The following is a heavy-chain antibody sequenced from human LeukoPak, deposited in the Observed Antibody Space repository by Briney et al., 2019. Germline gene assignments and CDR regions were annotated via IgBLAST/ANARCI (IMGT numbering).Heavy chain of an antibody. CDR1: GGSISSYY. V-gene: IGHV4-4*09. Sequence: SETLSLTCTVSGGSISSYYWSWIRQPPGKGLEWIGYIYTSGSTNYNPSLKSRVTISVDTSKNQFSLKLSSVTAADTAVYYCARGVYFDYWGQGTLVTVSS. CDR2: IYTSGST. CDR3: ARGVYFDY. J-gene: IGHJ4*02.